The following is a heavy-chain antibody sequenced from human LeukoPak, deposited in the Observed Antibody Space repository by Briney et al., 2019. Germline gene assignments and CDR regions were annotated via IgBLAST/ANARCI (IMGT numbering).Heavy chain of an antibody. V-gene: IGHV4-59*08. CDR2: IDYSGST. CDR1: GGSIRSDY. Sequence: KSSETLSLTCTVSGGSIRSDYWSWIRQPPGKGLEWIGYIDYSGSTDYNPSLKSRVTISVDTSKNQFSLRLSSVTAADTAVYYCASHRPFSGTWYGFDPWGQGTLVTVSS. J-gene: IGHJ5*02. D-gene: IGHD6-13*01. CDR3: ASHRPFSGTWYGFDP.